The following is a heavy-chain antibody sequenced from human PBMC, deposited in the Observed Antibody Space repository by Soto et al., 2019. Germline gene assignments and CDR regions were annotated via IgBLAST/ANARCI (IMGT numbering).Heavy chain of an antibody. V-gene: IGHV4-39*01. CDR2: IYYSGST. D-gene: IGHD3-10*02. J-gene: IGHJ6*02. CDR1: GGSIRRSSNY. CDR3: ARHGNVLGVILRPFWNYYYGMDV. Sequence: SGPLSLSCTVSGGSIRRSSNYLGWIRQTPGKGLAWIGSIYYSGSTYYNPSLKSRVTISVDTSKNQFSLKLSSVTAADTAVYYCARHGNVLGVILRPFWNYYYGMDVWGQGTTVTVSS.